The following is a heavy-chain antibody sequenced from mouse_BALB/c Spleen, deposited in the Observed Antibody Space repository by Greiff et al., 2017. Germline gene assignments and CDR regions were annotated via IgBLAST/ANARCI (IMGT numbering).Heavy chain of an antibody. J-gene: IGHJ4*01. CDR2: IDPANGNT. D-gene: IGHD2-2*01. V-gene: IGHV14-3*02. CDR3: ASPYGYYYAMDY. CDR1: GFNIKDTY. Sequence: VHVKQSGAELVKPGASVKLSCTASGFNIKDTYMHWVKQRPEQGLEWIGRIDPANGNTKYDPKFQGKATITADTSSNTAYLQLSSLTSEDTAVYYCASPYGYYYAMDYWGQGTSVTVSS.